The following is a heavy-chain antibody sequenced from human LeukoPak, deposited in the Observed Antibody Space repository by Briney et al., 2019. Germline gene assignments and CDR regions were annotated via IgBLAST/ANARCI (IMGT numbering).Heavy chain of an antibody. CDR1: GFTFSTYA. CDR2: IWRDGSNK. D-gene: IGHD6-19*01. Sequence: GGFLRLSCVASGFTFSTYAMHWVRQAPREGLEWVAMIWRDGSNKYYTDSVKGRFTISRDNFKNTLYLQMDSLRVEDTAVYYCARDPPSSGWAFYHGGQGTPVSVSS. CDR3: ARDPPSSGWAFYH. V-gene: IGHV3-33*01. J-gene: IGHJ4*02.